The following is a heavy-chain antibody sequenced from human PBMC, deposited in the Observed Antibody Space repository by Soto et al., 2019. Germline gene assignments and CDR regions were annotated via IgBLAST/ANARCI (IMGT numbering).Heavy chain of an antibody. CDR1: GFTFTSSA. CDR2: IVVGSGNA. Sequence: ASVKVSCKTSGFTFTSSAVQWVRQIRGQGLEWIGWIVVGSGNAKYAQKFQQRVTITRDKSTNTAYLEVTSLRPGDTAVYYCTVEKYGPDXWGQGTLGTVSS. V-gene: IGHV1-58*01. J-gene: IGHJ4*02. D-gene: IGHD2-8*01. CDR3: TVEKYGPDX.